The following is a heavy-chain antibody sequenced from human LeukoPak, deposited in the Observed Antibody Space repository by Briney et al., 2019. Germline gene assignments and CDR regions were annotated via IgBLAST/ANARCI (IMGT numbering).Heavy chain of an antibody. J-gene: IGHJ4*02. Sequence: AGGSLRLSCAASGFTFSSQWMGWVRQAPGKGLEWVANVNQGGTEKFYVDSVKGRFTISRDNAENSLYLQMNRLRAEDTAVYYCARTYGDYSFAFDYWGQGTLVTVSS. CDR1: GFTFSSQW. V-gene: IGHV3-7*01. CDR2: VNQGGTEK. CDR3: ARTYGDYSFAFDY. D-gene: IGHD4-17*01.